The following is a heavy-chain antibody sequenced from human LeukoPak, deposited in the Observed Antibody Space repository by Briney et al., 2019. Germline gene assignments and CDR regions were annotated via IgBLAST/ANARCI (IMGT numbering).Heavy chain of an antibody. CDR3: AKDKGLISGKYYFDY. D-gene: IGHD1-26*01. CDR1: GFTFSDYA. Sequence: PGGSLRLSCAASGFTFSDYAIHWVRQAPGKGLEWVGFIWYDGSNNYHADSVKGRFTTSRDNSNNMVYLQMNSLRSEDTAVYYCAKDKGLISGKYYFDYWGQGALVTVPS. CDR2: IWYDGSNN. V-gene: IGHV3-30*02. J-gene: IGHJ4*02.